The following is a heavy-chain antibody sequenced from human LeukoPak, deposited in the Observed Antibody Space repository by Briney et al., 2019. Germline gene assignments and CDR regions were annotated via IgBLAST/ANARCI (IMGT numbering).Heavy chain of an antibody. V-gene: IGHV4-59*01. J-gene: IGHJ3*02. Sequence: SETLSLTCIVSGGSISTYYWNWIRQPPGKGLEWIGYNDYSGNTYYNPSLKSRVTISVDTSKNQFSLKVSSVTAADTAVYYCARDRRRDRLHAFDIWGQGTMVTVSS. CDR1: GGSISTYY. D-gene: IGHD5-12*01. CDR3: ARDRRRDRLHAFDI. CDR2: NDYSGNT.